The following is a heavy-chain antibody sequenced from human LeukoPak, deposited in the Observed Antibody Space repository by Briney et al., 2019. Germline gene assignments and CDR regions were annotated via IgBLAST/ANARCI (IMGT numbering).Heavy chain of an antibody. J-gene: IGHJ5*02. CDR2: IKSDGSST. CDR3: VRESGYHGSGFDP. CDR1: GFTFSSYW. V-gene: IGHV3-74*01. Sequence: GGSLRLSCAASGFTFSSYWMHWVRQGPGKGLVWVSRIKSDGSSTSYADSVKGRFTISRDNAKNTLYLQMNSLRDEDTAVYYGVRESGYHGSGFDPWGQGTLVTVSS. D-gene: IGHD3-10*01.